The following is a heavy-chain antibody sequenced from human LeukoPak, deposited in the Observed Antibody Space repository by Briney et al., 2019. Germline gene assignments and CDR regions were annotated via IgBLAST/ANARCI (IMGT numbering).Heavy chain of an antibody. Sequence: SETLSLTCTVSGGSISSSSYYWGWIRQPPGKGLEWIGSIYYSGSTYYKPSLKSRVTISVDTSKNQFSLKLSSVTAADTAVYYCARQRSVPYYYYYMDVWGKGTTVAVSS. V-gene: IGHV4-39*01. CDR2: IYYSGST. J-gene: IGHJ6*03. D-gene: IGHD6-6*01. CDR3: ARQRSVPYYYYYMDV. CDR1: GGSISSSSYY.